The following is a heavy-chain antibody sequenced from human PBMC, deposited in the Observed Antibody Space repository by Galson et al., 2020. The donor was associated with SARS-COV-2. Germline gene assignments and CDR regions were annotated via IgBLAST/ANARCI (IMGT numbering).Heavy chain of an antibody. D-gene: IGHD1-7*01. CDR1: GYTLTELS. Sequence: ASVKVYCKVSGYTLTELSMHWVRQAPGKGLEWMGGFDPEDGETIYAQKFQGRVTMTEDTSTDTAYMELSSLRSEDTAVYYCATLRVSTGTILHYYYGMDVWGQGTTVTVSS. CDR2: FDPEDGET. V-gene: IGHV1-24*01. CDR3: ATLRVSTGTILHYYYGMDV. J-gene: IGHJ6*02.